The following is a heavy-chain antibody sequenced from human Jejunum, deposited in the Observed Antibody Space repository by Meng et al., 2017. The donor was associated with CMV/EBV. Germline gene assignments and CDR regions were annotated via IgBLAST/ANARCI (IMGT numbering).Heavy chain of an antibody. D-gene: IGHD6-25*01. Sequence: VSKNYMGWVGQAPGKGQGWVSVIYSGGMRYYAESLKGRFTIYRDNYKNTLYLQMNSLRAEDTAVYYCASEISTASYYYYGMDVWGQGTTVTVSS. CDR3: ASEISTASYYYYGMDV. CDR2: IYSGGMR. V-gene: IGHV3-53*05. J-gene: IGHJ6*02. CDR1: VSKNY.